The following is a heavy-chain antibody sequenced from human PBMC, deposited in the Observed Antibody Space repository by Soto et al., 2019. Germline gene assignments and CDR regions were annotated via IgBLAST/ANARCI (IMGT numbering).Heavy chain of an antibody. J-gene: IGHJ6*02. Sequence: GGSLRISCAASGFTFSNAWMNWVRQAPGKGLEWVGRIKSKTDGGTTDYAAPVKGRFTISRDDSKNTLYLQMNSLKTEDTAVYYCTVAARLYYYYYGMDVLCQGTTVTVSS. D-gene: IGHD6-6*01. CDR3: TVAARLYYYYYGMDV. CDR2: IKSKTDGGTT. V-gene: IGHV3-15*07. CDR1: GFTFSNAW.